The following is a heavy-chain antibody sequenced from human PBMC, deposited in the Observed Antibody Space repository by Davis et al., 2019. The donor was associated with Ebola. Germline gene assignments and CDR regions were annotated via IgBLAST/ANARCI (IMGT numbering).Heavy chain of an antibody. Sequence: SVKVSCKASGGTFSSYAISWVRQAPGQGLEWMGGIIPIFGTANYAQKFQGRVTITADESTSTAYMELSSLRSEDTAVYYCAREVQLLGWFDPWGQGTLVTVSS. CDR3: AREVQLLGWFDP. J-gene: IGHJ5*02. CDR1: GGTFSSYA. D-gene: IGHD1-1*01. CDR2: IIPIFGTA. V-gene: IGHV1-69*13.